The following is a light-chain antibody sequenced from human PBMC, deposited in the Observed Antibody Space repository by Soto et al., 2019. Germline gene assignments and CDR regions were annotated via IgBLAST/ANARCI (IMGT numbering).Light chain of an antibody. CDR2: GAS. V-gene: IGKV3-15*01. J-gene: IGKJ2*02. CDR3: HQYNNWPPGT. Sequence: EIVMTQSPATLSVSPGERATLSCRPSQSISSNLAWYQQKPGQAPSLLLYGASTRATGIPARFSGSGSGTDFTLTISSLQSEDFAVYYCHQYNNWPPGTFGQGTKLEIK. CDR1: QSISSN.